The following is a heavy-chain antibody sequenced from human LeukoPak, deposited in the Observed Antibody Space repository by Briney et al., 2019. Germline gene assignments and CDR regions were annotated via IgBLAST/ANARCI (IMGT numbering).Heavy chain of an antibody. Sequence: ASVTVSCTVSGYTLTELSMHWVRQAPGKGLEWMGGFDPEDGETIYAQKFQGRVTMTEDTSTDTAYMELSSLRSEDTAVYYCATEGTLFYDSSGYRYYNWFDPWGQGTLVTVSS. D-gene: IGHD3-22*01. CDR1: GYTLTELS. CDR2: FDPEDGET. CDR3: ATEGTLFYDSSGYRYYNWFDP. J-gene: IGHJ5*02. V-gene: IGHV1-24*01.